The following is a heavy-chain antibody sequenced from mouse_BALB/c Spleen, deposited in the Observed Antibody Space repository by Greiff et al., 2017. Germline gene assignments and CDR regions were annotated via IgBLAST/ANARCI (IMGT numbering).Heavy chain of an antibody. V-gene: IGHV14-3*02. Sequence: EVQLVESGAELVKPGASVKLSCTASGFNIKDTYMHWVKQRPEQGLEWIGRIDPANGNTKYDPKFQGKATITADTSSNTAYLQLSSLTSEDTAVYYCARTVVGGSWFAYWGQGTLVTVSA. CDR3: ARTVVGGSWFAY. J-gene: IGHJ3*01. CDR2: IDPANGNT. CDR1: GFNIKDTY. D-gene: IGHD1-1*01.